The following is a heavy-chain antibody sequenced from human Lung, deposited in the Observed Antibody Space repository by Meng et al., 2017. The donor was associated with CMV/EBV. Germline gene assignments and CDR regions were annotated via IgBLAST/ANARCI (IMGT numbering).Heavy chain of an antibody. Sequence: SETLSLTXTVSGGSISSGTYFWGWIRQTPGKRLEWIGSIYYSGTTYHNPSLKSRVTMSVDKSKNQFSLGLRSVTAADTAVYYCARYAEGGSSWTKIEYWGQGTPVTVSS. CDR3: ARYAEGGSSWTKIEY. CDR1: GGSISSGTYF. J-gene: IGHJ4*02. D-gene: IGHD6-13*01. CDR2: IYYSGTT. V-gene: IGHV4-39*07.